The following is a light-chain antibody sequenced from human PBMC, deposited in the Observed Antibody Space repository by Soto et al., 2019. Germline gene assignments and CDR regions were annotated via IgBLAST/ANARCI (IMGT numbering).Light chain of an antibody. CDR1: SSNIGSNF. Sequence: QSVLTQPPSVSAAPGQKVTIYCSGSSSNIGSNFVSWYQQLPGTAPKLLIYEDNKRPSGIPDRFSGSKSGTSATLGITGLKTGDEADYYCGTWDSILSAVFGGGTKLTVL. V-gene: IGLV1-51*01. CDR2: EDN. CDR3: GTWDSILSAV. J-gene: IGLJ2*01.